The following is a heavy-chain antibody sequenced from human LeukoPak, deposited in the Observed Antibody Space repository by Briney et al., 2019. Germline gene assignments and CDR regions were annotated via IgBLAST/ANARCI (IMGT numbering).Heavy chain of an antibody. V-gene: IGHV3-7*01. CDR1: GFTFSSYW. J-gene: IGHJ4*02. CDR2: IKPDGSEK. D-gene: IGHD3-22*01. CDR3: ARESDYYDSSGYFEGEDY. Sequence: GGSLRLSCAASGFTFSSYWMSWVRQAPGKGLEWVANIKPDGSEKYYVDSVKGRFTISRDNAKNSLYLQMNSLRAEDTAVYYCARESDYYDSSGYFEGEDYWGQGTLVTVSS.